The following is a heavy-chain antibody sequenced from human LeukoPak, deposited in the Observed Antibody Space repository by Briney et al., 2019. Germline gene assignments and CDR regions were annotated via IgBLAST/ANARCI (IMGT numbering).Heavy chain of an antibody. Sequence: PSETLSLTCTVSGGSISSYYWSWIRQPPGKGLEWIGYIYYSGSTNYNPSLKSRVTISVDTSKNQFSLKLSSVTAADTAVYYCARGGYRPGNWFDPWGQGTLVTVSS. CDR2: IYYSGST. CDR3: ARGGYRPGNWFDP. CDR1: GGSISSYY. V-gene: IGHV4-59*01. D-gene: IGHD6-13*01. J-gene: IGHJ5*02.